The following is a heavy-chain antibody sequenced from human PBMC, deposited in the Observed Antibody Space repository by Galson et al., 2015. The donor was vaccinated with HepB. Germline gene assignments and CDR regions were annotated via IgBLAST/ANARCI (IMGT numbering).Heavy chain of an antibody. J-gene: IGHJ4*02. CDR2: IKQDGSEK. CDR3: ARGDIAAAGSLFNY. V-gene: IGHV3-7*03. Sequence: SLRLSCAASGFTFSSYWMSWVRQAPGKGLEWVANIKQDGSEKYYVDSVKGRFTISRDNAKNSLYLQMNSLRAEDTAVYYCARGDIAAAGSLFNYWGQGTLVTVSS. CDR1: GFTFSSYW. D-gene: IGHD6-13*01.